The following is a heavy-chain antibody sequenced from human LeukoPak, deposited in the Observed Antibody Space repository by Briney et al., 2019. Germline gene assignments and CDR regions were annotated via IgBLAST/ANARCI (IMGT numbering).Heavy chain of an antibody. J-gene: IGHJ4*02. CDR1: GYTFTSYG. CDR2: ISAYNGNT. V-gene: IGHV1-18*01. CDR3: ARDLATYYDFWGGYYSPPTPFDY. D-gene: IGHD3-3*01. Sequence: ASVKVSCKASGYTFTSYGISWVRQAPGQGLEWMGWISAYNGNTNYAQKLQGRVTMTTDTSTSTAYMELRSLRSDDTAVYYCARDLATYYDFWGGYYSPPTPFDYWGQGTLVTVSS.